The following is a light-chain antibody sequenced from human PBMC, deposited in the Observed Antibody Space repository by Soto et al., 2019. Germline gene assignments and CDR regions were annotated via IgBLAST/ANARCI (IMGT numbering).Light chain of an antibody. J-gene: IGKJ1*01. CDR1: QSISSW. Sequence: DIQMAQSPSTLSASVGERVTSTCRASQSISSWLAWYQQKPGKAPKLLIYKASSLEGGVSSRFSGSGSETEFTLTISSLQPDDFATYYCQHYYSYPWTFGQGTKVDI. CDR3: QHYYSYPWT. V-gene: IGKV1-5*03. CDR2: KAS.